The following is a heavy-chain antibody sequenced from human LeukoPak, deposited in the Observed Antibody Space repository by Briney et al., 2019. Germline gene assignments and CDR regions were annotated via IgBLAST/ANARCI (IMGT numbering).Heavy chain of an antibody. CDR3: ARDRRGRLGLTLMYYYYGMDV. CDR1: GYTFTSYY. V-gene: IGHV1-46*01. CDR2: INPSGGST. J-gene: IGHJ6*02. Sequence: ASVKVSCKASGYTFTSYYMHWVRQAPGQGLEWMGIINPSGGSTSYAQKFQGRVTMTRDTSTSTVYMELSSLRSVDTAVYYCARDRRGRLGLTLMYYYYGMDVWGQGTTVTVSS. D-gene: IGHD3-9*01.